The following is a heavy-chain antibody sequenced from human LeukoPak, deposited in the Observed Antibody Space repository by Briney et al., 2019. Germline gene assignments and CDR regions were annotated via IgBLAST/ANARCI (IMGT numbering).Heavy chain of an antibody. J-gene: IGHJ6*03. Sequence: SETLSLTCAVSGVSITNSHLWTWVRQPPGKGLEWIGEISPSGSTNYNPSLKSRVTISVDTSKTQFSLKLSSVTAADTAVYYCASSWGYGSGSYYNRRDYYYYMDVWGKGTTVTISS. D-gene: IGHD3-10*01. CDR3: ASSWGYGSGSYYNRRDYYYYMDV. V-gene: IGHV4-4*02. CDR2: ISPSGST. CDR1: GVSITNSHL.